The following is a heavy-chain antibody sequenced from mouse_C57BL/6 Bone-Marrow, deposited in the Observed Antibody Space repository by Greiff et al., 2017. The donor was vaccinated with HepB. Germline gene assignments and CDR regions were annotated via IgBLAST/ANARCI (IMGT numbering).Heavy chain of an antibody. D-gene: IGHD1-1*01. V-gene: IGHV1-5*01. CDR3: TRSGFTTVDAMDY. CDR1: GYTFTSYW. J-gene: IGHJ4*01. CDR2: IYPGNSDT. Sequence: EVQLQQSGTVLARPGASVKMYCKTSGYTFTSYWMHWVKQRPGQGLEWIGAIYPGNSDTSYNQKFKGKAKLTAVTSASTAYMELSSLTNEDSAVYYCTRSGFTTVDAMDYWGQGTSVTVSS.